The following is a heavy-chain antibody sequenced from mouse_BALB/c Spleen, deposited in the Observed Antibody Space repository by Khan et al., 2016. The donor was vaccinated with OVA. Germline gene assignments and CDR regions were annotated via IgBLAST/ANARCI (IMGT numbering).Heavy chain of an antibody. D-gene: IGHD1-1*01. V-gene: IGHV1S136*01. CDR1: GYSFTNYI. Sequence: VRLQQSGPELVKPGASVKMSCKASGYSFTNYIIHWVKQKPGQGLEWIGYINPYNDGTKYNEKFKGKVTLTSDKYSSTAYIELSGLTSEDSAVYYGASDYGSSFWFAYWGQGTLVTVSA. CDR2: INPYNDGT. J-gene: IGHJ3*01. CDR3: ASDYGSSFWFAY.